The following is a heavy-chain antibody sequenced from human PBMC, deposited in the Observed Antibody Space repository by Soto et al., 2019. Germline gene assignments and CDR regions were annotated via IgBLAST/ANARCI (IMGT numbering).Heavy chain of an antibody. CDR2: IDSDGSTT. Sequence: EVQLVESGGGLVQPGGSLRLSCAASGFTFSVYWMHWVRQAPGKGLVWVSRIDSDGSTTSYADSVKGRFTISRDNAKSTLYRQMNRLRAEDTAVYYCARPGYSNYGPGVDVWGQGTTVTVSS. J-gene: IGHJ6*02. CDR3: ARPGYSNYGPGVDV. V-gene: IGHV3-74*01. D-gene: IGHD4-4*01. CDR1: GFTFSVYW.